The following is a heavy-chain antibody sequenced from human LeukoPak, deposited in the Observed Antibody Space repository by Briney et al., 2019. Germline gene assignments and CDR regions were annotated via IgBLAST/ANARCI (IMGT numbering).Heavy chain of an antibody. D-gene: IGHD3-10*01. CDR1: GFTFSSYS. Sequence: PGGSLRLSCAASGFTFSSYSMNWVRQAPGKGLEWVSSISSSSSYIYYADSVKGRFTISRDNSKNTLYLQMNSLRAEDTAVYYCASLIWFGELLDYWGQGTLVTVSS. CDR3: ASLIWFGELLDY. CDR2: ISSSSSYI. V-gene: IGHV3-21*01. J-gene: IGHJ4*02.